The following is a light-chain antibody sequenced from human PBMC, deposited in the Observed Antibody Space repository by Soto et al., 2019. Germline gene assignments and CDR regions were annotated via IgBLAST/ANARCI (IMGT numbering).Light chain of an antibody. Sequence: EIVLTQSPVTLSLSPGERATLSCRASQSVSSRYFAWYQQKPGQAPRLLIYAASSRAAGIPDRFSGSGSGTDYSLTISRLEPDDFALYYCHQYASSRTFGPGTKVE. CDR2: AAS. CDR3: HQYASSRT. J-gene: IGKJ1*01. V-gene: IGKV3-20*01. CDR1: QSVSSRY.